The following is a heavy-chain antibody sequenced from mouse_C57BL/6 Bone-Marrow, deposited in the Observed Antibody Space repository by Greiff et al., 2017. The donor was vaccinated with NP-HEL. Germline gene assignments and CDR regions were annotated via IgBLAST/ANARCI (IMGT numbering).Heavy chain of an antibody. V-gene: IGHV1-26*01. CDR1: GYTFTDYY. D-gene: IGHD2-3*01. Sequence: EVQLQQSGPELVKPGASVKISCKASGYTFTDYYMNWVKQSHGKSLEWIGDINPNNGGTSYNQKFKGKATLTVDKSSSTAYMELRSLTSEDSAVYYCAKQFLYDGPLCFDVWGTGTTVTVSS. J-gene: IGHJ1*03. CDR2: INPNNGGT. CDR3: AKQFLYDGPLCFDV.